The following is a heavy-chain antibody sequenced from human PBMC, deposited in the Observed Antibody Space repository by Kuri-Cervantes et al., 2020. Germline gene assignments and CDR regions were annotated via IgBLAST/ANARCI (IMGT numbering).Heavy chain of an antibody. CDR1: GYTFTSYG. V-gene: IGHV1-69*13. Sequence: SVKVSCKASGYTFTSYGISWVRQAPGQGLEWMGGIIPIFGTANYAQKFQGRVTITAGESTSTAYMELSSLRSEDTAVYYCARQDCSGGSCYSGSIDYWGQGTLVTVSS. CDR3: ARQDCSGGSCYSGSIDY. D-gene: IGHD2-15*01. CDR2: IIPIFGTA. J-gene: IGHJ4*02.